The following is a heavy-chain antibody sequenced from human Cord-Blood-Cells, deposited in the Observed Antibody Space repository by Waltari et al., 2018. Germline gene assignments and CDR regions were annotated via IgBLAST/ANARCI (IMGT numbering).Heavy chain of an antibody. CDR3: ARDGGGRAFDI. J-gene: IGHJ3*02. CDR1: GGSFIGYY. D-gene: IGHD1-26*01. CDR2: INHSGRT. V-gene: IGHV4-34*01. Sequence: QVQLQQWCAGLLKPSETLSLTCAVYGGSFIGYYWSWIRQPPGRGLEWIGEINHSGRTNYDPSLKSRVTISVDTSKNQFSLKLCSVTAADTAVYYCARDGGGRAFDIWGQGTMVTDSS.